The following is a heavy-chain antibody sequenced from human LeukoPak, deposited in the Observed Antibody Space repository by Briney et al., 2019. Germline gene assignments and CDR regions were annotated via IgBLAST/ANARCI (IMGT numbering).Heavy chain of an antibody. V-gene: IGHV4-59*08. D-gene: IGHD4-17*01. J-gene: IGHJ2*01. CDR1: GGSISSYY. CDR2: IYYSGST. Sequence: SGTLSLTCTVSGGSISSYYWSWIRQPPGKGLEWIGYIYYSGSTNYNPSLKSRVTISVDTSKNQFSLKLSSVTAADTAVYYCARHNYGDYVWYFDLWGRGTLVTVSA. CDR3: ARHNYGDYVWYFDL.